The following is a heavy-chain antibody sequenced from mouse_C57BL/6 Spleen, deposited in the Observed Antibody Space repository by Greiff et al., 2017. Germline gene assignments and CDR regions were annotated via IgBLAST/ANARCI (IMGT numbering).Heavy chain of an antibody. D-gene: IGHD2-5*01. J-gene: IGHJ3*02. V-gene: IGHV1-26*01. Sequence: EVQLQQSGPELVKPGASVKISCKASGYTFTDYYMNWVKQSHGKSLEWIGDINPNNGGTSYNQKFKGKATLTVDKSSSTAYMELRSLTSEDSAVYYCARWSITVQDGPYYSNPWGQGTLVTVSA. CDR1: GYTFTDYY. CDR2: INPNNGGT. CDR3: ARWSITVQDGPYYSNP.